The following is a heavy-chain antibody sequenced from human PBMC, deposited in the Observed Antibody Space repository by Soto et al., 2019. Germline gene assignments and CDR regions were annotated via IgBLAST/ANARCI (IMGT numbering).Heavy chain of an antibody. Sequence: GGSLRLSCAASGFTFSSYAMSWVRQAPGKGLEWVSAISGSGGSTYYADSVKGRFTISRDNSKNTLYLQVNSLRAEDTAIYYCAKDEDRGTYGFWSGSRSYMDVWGKGTTVTVSS. CDR3: AKDEDRGTYGFWSGSRSYMDV. CDR1: GFTFSSYA. J-gene: IGHJ6*03. V-gene: IGHV3-23*01. CDR2: ISGSGGST. D-gene: IGHD3-3*01.